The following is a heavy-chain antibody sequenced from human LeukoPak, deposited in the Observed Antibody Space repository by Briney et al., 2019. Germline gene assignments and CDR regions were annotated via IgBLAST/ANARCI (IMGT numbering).Heavy chain of an antibody. Sequence: SETLSLTCTVSGDSISSGNYYWSWIRQPAGKGLEWIGRIYASGSTNYNPSLKSRVTISNATSKNQFSLKLNSVTAADTAVYYCARESLGPPYYFDFWGQGTLVTVSS. CDR1: GDSISSGNYY. D-gene: IGHD1-26*01. CDR3: ARESLGPPYYFDF. CDR2: IYASGST. V-gene: IGHV4-61*02. J-gene: IGHJ4*02.